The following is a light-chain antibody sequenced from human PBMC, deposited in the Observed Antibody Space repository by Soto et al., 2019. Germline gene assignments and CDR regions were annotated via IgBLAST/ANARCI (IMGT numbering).Light chain of an antibody. CDR2: GAS. CDR1: QSVSSN. V-gene: IGKV3D-15*02. CDR3: QQSYSTPRT. Sequence: EIEVMEAPATLSVYTGGKATLSWRGSQSVSSNFAWYQQKPCQAPRLLVYGASNRATGIPDRFSGSGSGTDFTLTISRLEPEDFATYYCQQSYSTPRTFGQGTMV. J-gene: IGKJ1*01.